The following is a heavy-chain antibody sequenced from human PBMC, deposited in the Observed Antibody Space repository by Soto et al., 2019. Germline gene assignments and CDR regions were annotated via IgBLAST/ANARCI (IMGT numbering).Heavy chain of an antibody. J-gene: IGHJ4*02. CDR2: ISFDAVNK. Sequence: QVHLVESGGGVVQPGRSLRLSCAASGFTFSSFGMHWVRQAPGKGLEWVAVISFDAVNKYYADSVSGRFTVSRDDYKNTLYLQMYGLRADDTAVYYCAKEDDAWGGRLVDFWGQGTLVTVAS. V-gene: IGHV3-30*18. CDR1: GFTFSSFG. D-gene: IGHD1-26*01. CDR3: AKEDDAWGGRLVDF.